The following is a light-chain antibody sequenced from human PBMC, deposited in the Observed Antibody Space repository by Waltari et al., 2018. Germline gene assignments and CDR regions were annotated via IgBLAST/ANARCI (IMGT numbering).Light chain of an antibody. CDR1: RSVSSSY. CDR3: QQSGTSPLT. V-gene: IGKV3-20*01. Sequence: EIVLTQSPGTLSLSPGERAPLSCRARRSVSSSYLAWYQQKPGQPPRLLIYGASSSATGIPDRFSGSGSGTDFTLTISRLEPEDFAVYYCQQSGTSPLTFGGGTKVAIK. CDR2: GAS. J-gene: IGKJ4*01.